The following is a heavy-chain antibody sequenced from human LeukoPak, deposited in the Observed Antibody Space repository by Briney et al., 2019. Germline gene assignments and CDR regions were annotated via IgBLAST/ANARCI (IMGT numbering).Heavy chain of an antibody. CDR3: ARVGGLDLTNWFDP. V-gene: IGHV1-69*13. J-gene: IGHJ5*02. CDR2: IVPIFGSA. D-gene: IGHD3/OR15-3a*01. CDR1: GGTFSSYT. Sequence: SVKVSCKASGGTFSSYTISWVRQAPGQGLEWMRGIVPIFGSANYAQKFQGRVTITADESTSTAYMELSSLRSEDTAVYYCARVGGLDLTNWFDPWGQGTLVTVAS.